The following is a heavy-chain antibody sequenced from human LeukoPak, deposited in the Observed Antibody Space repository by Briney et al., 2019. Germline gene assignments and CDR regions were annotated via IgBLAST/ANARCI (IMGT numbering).Heavy chain of an antibody. CDR3: AKDLTTGTLSFDY. CDR1: GFTFSSYG. CDR2: IWYDGSNK. V-gene: IGHV3-33*06. Sequence: PGRSLSLSFAASGFTFSSYGMHWVRQAPGKGLEWVAVIWYDGSNKYYADSVKGRFTISRDNSKNTLYLQMNSLRAEDTAVYYCAKDLTTGTLSFDYWGQGTLVTVSS. J-gene: IGHJ4*02. D-gene: IGHD1-1*01.